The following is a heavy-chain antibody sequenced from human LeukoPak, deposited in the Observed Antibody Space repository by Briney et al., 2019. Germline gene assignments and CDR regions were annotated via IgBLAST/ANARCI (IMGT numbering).Heavy chain of an antibody. Sequence: SETLSLTCTVSGDSISSYYWSWIRQTPGKGLEWIGYINNSGSTRYNPSLKSRVTISLDTSKNQFSLKLSSVTAADSAVYYCAREGYDTSWPYYFDYWGQGTLVIVSS. CDR2: INNSGST. D-gene: IGHD2-2*01. V-gene: IGHV4-59*01. J-gene: IGHJ4*02. CDR3: AREGYDTSWPYYFDY. CDR1: GDSISSYY.